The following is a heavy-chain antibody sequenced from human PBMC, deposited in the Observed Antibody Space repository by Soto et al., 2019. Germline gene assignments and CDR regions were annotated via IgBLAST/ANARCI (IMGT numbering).Heavy chain of an antibody. CDR2: IPYDGSHQ. CDR3: AKLRVLEWEVQESDY. Sequence: QVHLVESGGGVFQPGRSLRLSCAASGFTFSSHGMHWIRQAPGKGLEWVAVIPYDGSHQYYADSVKGRFSISRDNSKNTLYLQMNSLRAEDTAVYYCAKLRVLEWEVQESDYWGQGTLVSVSS. D-gene: IGHD3-3*01. CDR1: GFTFSSHG. V-gene: IGHV3-30*18. J-gene: IGHJ4*02.